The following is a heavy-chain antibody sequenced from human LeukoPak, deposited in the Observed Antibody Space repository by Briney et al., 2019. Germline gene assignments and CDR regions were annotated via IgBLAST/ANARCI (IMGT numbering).Heavy chain of an antibody. V-gene: IGHV3-48*04. Sequence: AGGSLRLSCAASGFTFGSYSMNWVRQAPGKGLEWLSYISSVSNAIYYADSVKGRFTISRDNGKNSLYLQLNSLRAEDTAVYYCAKWMGTLGSLDFWGQGTLVTVSS. J-gene: IGHJ4*02. CDR1: GFTFGSYS. D-gene: IGHD4-23*01. CDR2: ISSVSNAI. CDR3: AKWMGTLGSLDF.